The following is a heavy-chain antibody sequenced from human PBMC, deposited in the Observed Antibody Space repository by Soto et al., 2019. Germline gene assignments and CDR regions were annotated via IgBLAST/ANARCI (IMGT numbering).Heavy chain of an antibody. CDR2: MNPNSGNT. CDR1: GYTFTSYD. CDR3: AREGSFYDILTGYYHTGFDY. J-gene: IGHJ4*02. D-gene: IGHD3-9*01. Sequence: AASVKVSCKASGYTFTSYDINWVRQATGQGLEWMGWMNPNSGNTGYAQKFQGRVTMTRNTSISTAYMELSSLRSEDTAVYYYAREGSFYDILTGYYHTGFDYWGQGTLVTVSS. V-gene: IGHV1-8*01.